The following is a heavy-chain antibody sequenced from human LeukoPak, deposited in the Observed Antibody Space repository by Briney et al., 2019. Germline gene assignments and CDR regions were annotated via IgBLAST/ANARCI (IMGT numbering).Heavy chain of an antibody. D-gene: IGHD2-21*01. CDR1: GYTFTSYG. CDR2: ICAYNGNT. Sequence: SVNVSFKSSGYTFTSYGSSGLRQAPGQGLDGMGLICAYNGNTNYAPKFQGRVTMTTDKTKSTAYMEMRSLSSDDPAVYHCARDRQCGYWGQGTMVTVSS. CDR3: ARDRQCGY. V-gene: IGHV1-18*01. J-gene: IGHJ4*02.